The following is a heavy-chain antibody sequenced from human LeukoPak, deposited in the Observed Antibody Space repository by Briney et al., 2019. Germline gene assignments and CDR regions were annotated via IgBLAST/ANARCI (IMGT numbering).Heavy chain of an antibody. Sequence: GGSLRLSCAVSGVTFSSYAMSWVRQAPGRGLEWVSVISASGGSTYYADSVKGRFTISRDNSNNRLYLEMNSLRAEDTAVYYCAKHAGTTRQTKDYWGQGTLVTVSS. D-gene: IGHD1-1*01. J-gene: IGHJ4*02. CDR3: AKHAGTTRQTKDY. CDR2: ISASGGST. CDR1: GVTFSSYA. V-gene: IGHV3-23*01.